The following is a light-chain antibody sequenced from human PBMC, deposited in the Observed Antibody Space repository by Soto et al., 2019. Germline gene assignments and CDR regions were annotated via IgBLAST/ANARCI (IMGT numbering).Light chain of an antibody. CDR3: QQRSSCPRT. V-gene: IGKV1-12*01. CDR1: QGISSY. J-gene: IGKJ1*01. Sequence: DIQMTQSPASVSSSVGDRVTITCRASQGISSYLAWYQQKPGKAPKLLIYSASSLQTGVPSRFSGSGSGTEFTLTITSLQPEDFATYYCQQRSSCPRTFGQGTQVEIK. CDR2: SAS.